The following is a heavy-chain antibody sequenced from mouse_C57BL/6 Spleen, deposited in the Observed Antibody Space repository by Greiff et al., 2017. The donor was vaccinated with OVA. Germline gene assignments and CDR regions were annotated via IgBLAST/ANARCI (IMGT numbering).Heavy chain of an antibody. V-gene: IGHV1-42*01. CDR2: INPSTGGT. CDR3: ARSGGDYDYAWFAY. Sequence: EVMLVESGPELVKPGASVKISCKASGYSFTGYYMNWVKQSPEKSLEWIGEINPSTGGTTYNQKFKAKATLTVDKSSSTAYMQLKSLTSEDSAVYYCARSGGDYDYAWFAYWGQGTLVTVSA. CDR1: GYSFTGYY. J-gene: IGHJ3*01. D-gene: IGHD2-4*01.